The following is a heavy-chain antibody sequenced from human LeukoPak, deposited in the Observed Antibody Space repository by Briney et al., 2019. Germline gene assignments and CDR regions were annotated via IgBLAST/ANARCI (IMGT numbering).Heavy chain of an antibody. CDR3: ARGPRFMVRGVIRFDY. Sequence: GGSLRLSCAASGFTFSSYSMNWVRQAPGKGLEWVAVISYDGSNKYYADSVKGRFTISRDNSKNTLYLQMNSLRAEDTAVYYCARGPRFMVRGVIRFDYWGQGTLVTVSS. V-gene: IGHV3-30*03. CDR1: GFTFSSYS. J-gene: IGHJ4*02. CDR2: ISYDGSNK. D-gene: IGHD3-10*01.